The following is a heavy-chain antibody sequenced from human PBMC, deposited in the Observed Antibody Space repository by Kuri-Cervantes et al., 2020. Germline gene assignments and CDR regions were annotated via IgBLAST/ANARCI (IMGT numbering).Heavy chain of an antibody. CDR1: GFTFDDYA. J-gene: IGHJ4*02. D-gene: IGHD3-3*01. Sequence: GGSLRLSCAASGFTFDDYAMHWVRQAPGKGLEWVSGISWNSGNIGYADSVKGRFTVSRDNSKNTLYLQMNSLRAEDTAVYYCATRNDDLWGWGQGTLVTVSS. CDR2: ISWNSGNI. V-gene: IGHV3-9*01. CDR3: ATRNDDLWG.